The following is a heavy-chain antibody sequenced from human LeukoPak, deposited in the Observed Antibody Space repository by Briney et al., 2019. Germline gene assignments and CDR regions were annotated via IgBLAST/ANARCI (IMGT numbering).Heavy chain of an antibody. CDR1: GGSISSGDDY. V-gene: IGHV4-30-4*08. CDR2: IYYSGST. D-gene: IGHD2-2*01. J-gene: IGHJ4*02. Sequence: SETLSLTCTVSGGSISSGDDYWSWIRQPPGKGLEGFRYIYYSGSTYYNPSIKSRVTISVDTSKNQFSLKLSSVTAADTAVYYCAREVIVVVPASKVMSRFEFDYWGQGTLVTVSS. CDR3: AREVIVVVPASKVMSRFEFDY.